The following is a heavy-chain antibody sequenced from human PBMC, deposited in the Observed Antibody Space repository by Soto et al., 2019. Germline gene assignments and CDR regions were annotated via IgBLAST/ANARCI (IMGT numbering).Heavy chain of an antibody. D-gene: IGHD6-13*01. J-gene: IGHJ3*02. Sequence: ASVKVSCKASGYTFTSYAMHWVRQAPGQRLEWMGWINAGNGNTKYSQKFQGRVTITRDTSASTAYMELSSLRSEDTAVYYCARPGGIATASGAFDIWGQGTMVTVSS. V-gene: IGHV1-3*01. CDR3: ARPGGIATASGAFDI. CDR2: INAGNGNT. CDR1: GYTFTSYA.